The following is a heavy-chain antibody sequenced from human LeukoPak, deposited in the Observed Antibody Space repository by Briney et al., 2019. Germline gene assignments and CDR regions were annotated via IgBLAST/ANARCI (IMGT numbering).Heavy chain of an antibody. CDR2: IYPGDSDT. D-gene: IGHD3-22*01. CDR1: GYSFTSYW. V-gene: IGHV5-51*01. J-gene: IGHJ4*02. CDR3: ARQVPVVGYYDSSGYDY. Sequence: LGESLKISCKGSGYSFTSYWIGWVRQMPGKDREWMGIIYPGDSDTRYSPSFQGQVSISTDTSISTAYLQWSSLKASDSDMYYCARQVPVVGYYDSSGYDYWGQGTLVTVSS.